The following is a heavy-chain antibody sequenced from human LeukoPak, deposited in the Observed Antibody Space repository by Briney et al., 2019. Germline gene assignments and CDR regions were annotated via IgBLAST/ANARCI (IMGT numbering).Heavy chain of an antibody. D-gene: IGHD2-2*01. Sequence: GGSLRLSCAASGFTFRSFWMHCVRQTPGKGLLWVSRINSDGTSTTYADSVKGRFTISRDNAKNTVYLQMNSLRAEDTAVYYCTRTLGVPSAFDPWGQGTLVTVSS. V-gene: IGHV3-74*01. CDR2: INSDGTST. J-gene: IGHJ5*02. CDR1: GFTFRSFW. CDR3: TRTLGVPSAFDP.